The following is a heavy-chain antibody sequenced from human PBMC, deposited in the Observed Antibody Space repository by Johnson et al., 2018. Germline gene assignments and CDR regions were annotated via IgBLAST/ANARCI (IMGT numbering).Heavy chain of an antibody. CDR2: ISGSGGST. V-gene: IGHV3-23*04. D-gene: IGHD5-24*01. Sequence: VQLVQSGGGLVQPGGSLRLSCAASRFTFISYAMSWVRQAPGQGLEWVSTISGSGGSTYYADSVKGRFAISRDNSKNPLYLQMSSLRAEDTAVYYCAKKMGLDYYYGMDVWGQGTTVTVSS. CDR3: AKKMGLDYYYGMDV. J-gene: IGHJ6*02. CDR1: RFTFISYA.